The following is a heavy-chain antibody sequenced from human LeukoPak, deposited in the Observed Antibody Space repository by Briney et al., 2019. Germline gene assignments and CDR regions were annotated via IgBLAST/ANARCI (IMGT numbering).Heavy chain of an antibody. D-gene: IGHD5-18*01. Sequence: GGSLRLSCAASGFTFSRYGMHWVRQAPGKGLEWVAVIWSDVSNKYYVDSVKGRFTISRDNSKNTLYLQMNSLRAEDTALYYCARDRGSYGYGASDYWGQGTLVTVSS. J-gene: IGHJ4*02. CDR2: IWSDVSNK. V-gene: IGHV3-33*01. CDR1: GFTFSRYG. CDR3: ARDRGSYGYGASDY.